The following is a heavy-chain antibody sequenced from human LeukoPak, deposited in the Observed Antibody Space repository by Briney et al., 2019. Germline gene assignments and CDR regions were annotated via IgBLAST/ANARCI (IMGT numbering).Heavy chain of an antibody. CDR3: ARADYYDSSGPTDFDY. D-gene: IGHD3-22*01. CDR2: TYYRSKWYN. V-gene: IGHV6-1*01. J-gene: IGHJ4*02. Sequence: SQTLSLTCAISGDSASSNSAAWNWIRQSPSRGLEWLGRTYYRSKWYNDYAVSVKSRTTINPDTSKNQFSLQLNSVTPEDTAVYYCARADYYDSSGPTDFDYWGQGTLVTVSS. CDR1: GDSASSNSAA.